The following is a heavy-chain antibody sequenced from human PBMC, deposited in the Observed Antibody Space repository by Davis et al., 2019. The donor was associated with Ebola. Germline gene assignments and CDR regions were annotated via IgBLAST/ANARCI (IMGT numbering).Heavy chain of an antibody. Sequence: MPSETLSLTCAVYGGSFSGYYWSWIRQPPGKGLEWIGEINHSGNTNYNPSLKSRVTISVDTSKNQFSLKLSSVTAADTAVYYCARRHIYYDSSGYYHDAFDMWGQGTMVTVSS. D-gene: IGHD3-22*01. CDR1: GGSFSGYY. CDR3: ARRHIYYDSSGYYHDAFDM. CDR2: INHSGNT. J-gene: IGHJ3*02. V-gene: IGHV4-34*01.